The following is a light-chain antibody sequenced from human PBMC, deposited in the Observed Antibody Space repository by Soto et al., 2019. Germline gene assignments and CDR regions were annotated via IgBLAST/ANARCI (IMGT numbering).Light chain of an antibody. Sequence: DIQMTQSPSSLSASVGDRVTIACRASQSISSDLNWYQQKPGKAPKLLIYAASSLQSGVPSRFSVSGSGTHFTLTVSSLQPEDFATYDCQQSYSSPRTFGQGTKVEIK. CDR3: QQSYSSPRT. J-gene: IGKJ1*01. V-gene: IGKV1-39*01. CDR1: QSISSD. CDR2: AAS.